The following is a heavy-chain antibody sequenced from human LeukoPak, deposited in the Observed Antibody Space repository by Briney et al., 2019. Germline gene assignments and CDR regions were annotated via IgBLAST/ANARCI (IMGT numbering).Heavy chain of an antibody. D-gene: IGHD3-3*01. CDR3: ARSDVLRFLEWSRPDAFDI. V-gene: IGHV4-30-4*08. CDR1: GGFISTGSYY. CDR2: IYYSGST. Sequence: SETLSLTCTVSGGFISTGSYYWSWLRQPPGKGLEWIGYIYYSGSTYYNPSLKSRVTISVDTSKNQFSLKLSSVTAADTAVYYCARSDVLRFLEWSRPDAFDIWGQGTMVTVSS. J-gene: IGHJ3*02.